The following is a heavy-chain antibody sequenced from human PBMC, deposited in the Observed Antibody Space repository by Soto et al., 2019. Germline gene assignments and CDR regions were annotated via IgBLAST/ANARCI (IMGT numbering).Heavy chain of an antibody. D-gene: IGHD2-21*02. CDR2: IYYSGGT. CDR3: ARASKVVTHSGSYNWFDP. Sequence: QVQLQESGPGLVKPSENLSLTCTVSGGSISSTYWSWIRQPPGKGLEWIGYIYYSGGTNYNPSLKSRVTISVDTSKNQFSLKLSSVTAADTAVYYCARASKVVTHSGSYNWFDPWGQGTLVTVSS. V-gene: IGHV4-59*01. CDR1: GGSISSTY. J-gene: IGHJ5*02.